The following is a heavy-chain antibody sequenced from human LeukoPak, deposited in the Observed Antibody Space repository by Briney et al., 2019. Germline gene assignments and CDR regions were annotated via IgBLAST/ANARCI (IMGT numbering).Heavy chain of an antibody. D-gene: IGHD6-19*01. J-gene: IGHJ4*02. CDR3: ATRITAVAGTVFDY. CDR2: FDPEDGET. CDR1: GYTLTELS. V-gene: IGHV1-24*01. Sequence: ASVKVSCKVSGYTLTELSMHWVRQAPGKGLEWMGGFDPEDGETIYAQKFQGRVTMTEDTSTDTAYMELSSLRSEDTAVYYCATRITAVAGTVFDYWGQGTLVTVSS.